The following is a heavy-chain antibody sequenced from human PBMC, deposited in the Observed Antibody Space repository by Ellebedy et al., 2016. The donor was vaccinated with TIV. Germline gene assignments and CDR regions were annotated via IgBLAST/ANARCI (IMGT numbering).Heavy chain of an antibody. Sequence: GESLKISCAASGFTFSNAFMIWVRQAPGRGLEWLGRVNTETEGGTIDYAATVQGRLTISRDDSKNTLYLQVNSLKTEDTAFYYCATDGGFDRMWYNFWGQGTLVTVSS. CDR3: ATDGGFDRMWYNF. CDR1: GFTFSNAF. V-gene: IGHV3-15*01. D-gene: IGHD1-20*01. CDR2: VNTETEGGTI. J-gene: IGHJ4*02.